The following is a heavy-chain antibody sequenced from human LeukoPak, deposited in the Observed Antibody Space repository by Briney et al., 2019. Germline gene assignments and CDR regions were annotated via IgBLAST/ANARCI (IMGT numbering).Heavy chain of an antibody. CDR3: AKFHATWYGDT. CDR2: IYPGNPHT. V-gene: IGHV5-51*01. J-gene: IGHJ4*02. D-gene: IGHD6-13*01. Sequence: GESLKISCQGSGYNFATYWIVWVRQMPGKGLEWMGIIYPGNPHTRYSPSSQGQVTISADTSISTAYLHWSSLQSSDTAMYYCAKFHATWYGDTWGQGTLVTVSS. CDR1: GYNFATYW.